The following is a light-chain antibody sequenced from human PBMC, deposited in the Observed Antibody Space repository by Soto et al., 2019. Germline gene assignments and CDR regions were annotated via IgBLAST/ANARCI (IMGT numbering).Light chain of an antibody. Sequence: DIVLTQSPATLSLSRGEGATVSCRASQSISEYIVWYQQKPGQAPRLLIWDTSNRATGIPARFSGSGSGTDFTLTISRLEPEDSAVYYCQQRSDWPWTFGQGTKVEI. CDR2: DTS. J-gene: IGKJ1*01. CDR1: QSISEY. CDR3: QQRSDWPWT. V-gene: IGKV3-11*01.